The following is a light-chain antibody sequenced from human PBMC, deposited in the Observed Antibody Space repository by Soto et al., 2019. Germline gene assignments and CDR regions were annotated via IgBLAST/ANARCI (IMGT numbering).Light chain of an antibody. J-gene: IGKJ2*01. Sequence: DIVMTQSPLSLPVTPGEPASISCRSSQSLRHSNGYNYLNWYLQKPGQSPQLLIYLDSNRASGVPDRFSGSGSGTDFTLKISRVEAEDVGVYYCMQALQTPYTFGQGTKLEIK. CDR1: QSLRHSNGYNY. V-gene: IGKV2-28*01. CDR2: LDS. CDR3: MQALQTPYT.